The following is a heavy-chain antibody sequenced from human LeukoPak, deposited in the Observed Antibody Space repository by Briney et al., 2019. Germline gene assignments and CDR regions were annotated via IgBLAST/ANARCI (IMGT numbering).Heavy chain of an antibody. Sequence: GGALQISGKGSGYNFTGYWIGWARQVPGKGLEWMGIIYPDDYDTRESPSLQGQVTISADKSITTAYLQWSSLKASDTAMYYCARSTGSRNYYYYYGMDVRGKGTTVTVSS. CDR3: ARSTGSRNYYYYYGMDV. CDR2: IYPDDYDT. CDR1: GYNFTGYW. V-gene: IGHV5-51*01. J-gene: IGHJ6*04. D-gene: IGHD3-9*01.